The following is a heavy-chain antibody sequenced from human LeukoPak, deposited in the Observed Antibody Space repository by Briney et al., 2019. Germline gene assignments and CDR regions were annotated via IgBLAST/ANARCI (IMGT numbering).Heavy chain of an antibody. J-gene: IGHJ4*02. V-gene: IGHV3-33*01. Sequence: GGSLRLSCAASGFTFSSYGMHWVRQAPGKGLEWVAVIWYDGSNKYYADSVKGRFTISRDNSKNTLYLQMNSLRAEDTAVYYCARDYYGRIAARRLFYFDLWGGGTVVTV. CDR2: IWYDGSNK. CDR1: GFTFSSYG. D-gene: IGHD6-6*01. CDR3: ARDYYGRIAARRLFYFDL.